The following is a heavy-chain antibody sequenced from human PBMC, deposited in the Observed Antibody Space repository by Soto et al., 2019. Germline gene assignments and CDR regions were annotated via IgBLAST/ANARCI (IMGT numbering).Heavy chain of an antibody. D-gene: IGHD3-10*01. CDR2: ISSSGSTI. V-gene: IGHV3-11*01. CDR3: ARDPGITMVRGVARSPSDY. Sequence: GGSLRLSCAASGFTFSSYWMSWIRQAPGKGLEWVSYISSSGSTIYYADSVKGRFTISRDNAKSSLYLQMNSLRAEDTAVYYCARDPGITMVRGVARSPSDYWGQGTLVTVSS. CDR1: GFTFSSYW. J-gene: IGHJ4*02.